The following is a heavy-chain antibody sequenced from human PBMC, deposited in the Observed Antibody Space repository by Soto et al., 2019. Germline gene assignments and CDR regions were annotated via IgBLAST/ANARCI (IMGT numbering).Heavy chain of an antibody. CDR2: IIPIFGTA. J-gene: IGHJ6*02. CDR1: GDTFSSYA. V-gene: IGHV1-69*13. D-gene: IGHD3-22*01. Sequence: GASVKVSCKASGDTFSSYAISWVRQAPGQGLEWMGGIIPIFGTANYAQKFQGRVTITADESMSTAYMELSSLRSEDTAVYYCARDGSGYRSRASPMDVWGQGTTVTVSS. CDR3: ARDGSGYRSRASPMDV.